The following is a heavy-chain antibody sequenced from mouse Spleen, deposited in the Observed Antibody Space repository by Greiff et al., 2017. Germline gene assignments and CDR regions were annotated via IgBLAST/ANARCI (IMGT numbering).Heavy chain of an antibody. Sequence: EVKVVESGGGLVKPGGSLKLSCAASGFTFSSYAMSWVRQTPEKRLEWVATISDGGSYTYYPDNVKGRFTISRDNAKNNLYLQMSHLKSEDTAMYYCARDYYGSYYFDYWGQGTTLTVSS. CDR1: GFTFSSYA. CDR3: ARDYYGSYYFDY. V-gene: IGHV5-4*01. J-gene: IGHJ2*01. D-gene: IGHD1-1*01. CDR2: ISDGGSYT.